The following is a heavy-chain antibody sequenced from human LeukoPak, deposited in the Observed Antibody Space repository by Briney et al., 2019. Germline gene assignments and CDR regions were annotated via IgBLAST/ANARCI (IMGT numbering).Heavy chain of an antibody. CDR2: IYASGDT. V-gene: IGHV4-4*07. CDR1: GGSINNFY. Sequence: PSETLSLTCTVSGGSINNFYWTWIRQPAGRGLEWIGRIYASGDTNYNPSLRSRLTLSVDTSKNQFSLKLSSVTAADTAVYYCARQDVVVIRDFWSADAFDIWGQGTMVTVSS. J-gene: IGHJ3*02. CDR3: ARQDVVVIRDFWSADAFDI. D-gene: IGHD3-22*01.